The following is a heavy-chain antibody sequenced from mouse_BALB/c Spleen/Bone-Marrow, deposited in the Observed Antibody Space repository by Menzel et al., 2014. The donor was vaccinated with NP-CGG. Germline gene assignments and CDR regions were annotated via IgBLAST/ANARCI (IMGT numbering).Heavy chain of an antibody. Sequence: VQLQQPGPELVKPGASVKMSCKASGYTFSSYVLHWVKQKPGQGLEWIGYNDPYNDYSKYNEKFRGKATLTSDKSSSTAYMELSALTSEDSAVYHCARPFGDYFAYWGQGTLVTVSA. CDR2: NDPYNDYS. V-gene: IGHV1-14*01. J-gene: IGHJ3*01. D-gene: IGHD2-13*01. CDR1: GYTFSSYV. CDR3: ARPFGDYFAY.